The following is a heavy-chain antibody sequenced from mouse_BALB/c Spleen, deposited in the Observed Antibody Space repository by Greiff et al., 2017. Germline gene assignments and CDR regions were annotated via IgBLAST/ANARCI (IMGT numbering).Heavy chain of an antibody. Sequence: EVQVVESGGGLVKPGGSLKLSCAASGFTFSSYAMSWVRQTPEKRLEWVASISSGGSTYYPDSVKGRFTISRDNARNILYLQMSSLRSEDTAMYYCARVRYGSRDYTMDYWGQGTSVTVSS. D-gene: IGHD1-1*01. V-gene: IGHV5-6-5*01. CDR2: ISSGGST. J-gene: IGHJ4*01. CDR3: ARVRYGSRDYTMDY. CDR1: GFTFSSYA.